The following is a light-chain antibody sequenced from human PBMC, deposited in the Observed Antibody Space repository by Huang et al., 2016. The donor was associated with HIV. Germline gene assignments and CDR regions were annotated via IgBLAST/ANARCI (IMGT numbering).Light chain of an antibody. Sequence: EIVMTQSPGTLSVSPGERATLSCRASQSVRSNLAWFQQKPGRAPRLLIYDASTKDTGVPARFSGSGSGTQFTLSISSLQSEDFAVYYCQQYDNWPPFTFGPGTKVDIK. V-gene: IGKV3-15*01. CDR1: QSVRSN. J-gene: IGKJ3*01. CDR2: DAS. CDR3: QQYDNWPPFT.